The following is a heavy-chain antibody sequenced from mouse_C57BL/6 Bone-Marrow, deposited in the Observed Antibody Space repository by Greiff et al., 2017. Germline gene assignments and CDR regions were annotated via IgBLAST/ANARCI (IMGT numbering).Heavy chain of an antibody. V-gene: IGHV1-62-2*01. Sequence: QVQLQQSGAELVKPGASVKLSCKASGYTFTEYTIHWVKQRSGQGLEWIGWFYPGSGSIKYNEKFKDKATLTADKSSSTVYMGLSRLTSEDSAVYFCARHEEGYGIYLAWFAYWGQGTLVTVSA. J-gene: IGHJ3*01. CDR1: GYTFTEYT. CDR3: ARHEEGYGIYLAWFAY. D-gene: IGHD2-10*02. CDR2: FYPGSGSI.